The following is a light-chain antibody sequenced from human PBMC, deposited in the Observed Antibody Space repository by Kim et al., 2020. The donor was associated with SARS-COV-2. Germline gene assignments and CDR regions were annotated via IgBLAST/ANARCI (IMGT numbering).Light chain of an antibody. CDR2: GAS. CDR3: QKYGSSQYT. V-gene: IGKV3-20*01. Sequence: EIVLTQSPGTLSLSPGERATLSCRASQSVSSSYLAWYQQKPGQAPRLLIYGASSRATGIPDRFSGSGSGTDFPLPISRLEPEDFAVYYCQKYGSSQYTFAQGPKLEI. J-gene: IGKJ2*01. CDR1: QSVSSSY.